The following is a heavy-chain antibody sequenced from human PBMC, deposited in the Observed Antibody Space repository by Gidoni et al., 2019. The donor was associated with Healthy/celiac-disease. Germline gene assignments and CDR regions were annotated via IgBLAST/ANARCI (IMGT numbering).Heavy chain of an antibody. CDR3: ARHLRYCSSTSCSSNWFDP. CDR2: IYPGDSDT. D-gene: IGHD2-2*01. J-gene: IGHJ5*02. Sequence: EVQLVQSGAEVNKPGASLQISCKGSGYSFTSYWIGWVRQMPGKGLEWMGIIYPGDSDTRYSPSFQGQVTISADKSISTAYLQWSSLKASDTAMYYCARHLRYCSSTSCSSNWFDPWGQGTLVTVSS. V-gene: IGHV5-51*01. CDR1: GYSFTSYW.